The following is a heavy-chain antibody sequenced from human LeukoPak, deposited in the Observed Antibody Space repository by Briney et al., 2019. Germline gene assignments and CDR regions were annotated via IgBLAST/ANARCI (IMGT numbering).Heavy chain of an antibody. Sequence: GSLRLSCAASGFTFSSYGMHWVRQAPGKGLEWVAVISYDGSNKYYADSVMGRFTISRDNSKNTLYLQMNSLRDEETAVYYCAKDGVPGYGMDVWSQGTTVTVSS. CDR2: ISYDGSNK. CDR3: AKDGVPGYGMDV. CDR1: GFTFSSYG. J-gene: IGHJ6*02. V-gene: IGHV3-30*18. D-gene: IGHD2-8*01.